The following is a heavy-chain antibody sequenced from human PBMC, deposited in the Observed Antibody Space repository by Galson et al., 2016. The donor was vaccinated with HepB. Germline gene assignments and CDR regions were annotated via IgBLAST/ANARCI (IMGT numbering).Heavy chain of an antibody. D-gene: IGHD2/OR15-2a*01. J-gene: IGHJ6*02. CDR1: GGTVSTYG. CDR2: IVPIFGVT. V-gene: IGHV1-69*10. Sequence: SVKVSCKASGGTVSTYGISWVRQAPGQRLEWMGGIVPIFGVTKYAQKFQGRLITTADRSTSKAYMELTSLKSEDTAVYYCVRWSAGYCNRLNCFGANYYYNGMDVWGQGTTVTVSS. CDR3: VRWSAGYCNRLNCFGANYYYNGMDV.